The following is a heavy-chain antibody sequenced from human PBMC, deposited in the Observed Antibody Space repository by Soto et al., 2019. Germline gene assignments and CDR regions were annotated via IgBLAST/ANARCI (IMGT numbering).Heavy chain of an antibody. CDR2: INSDGSSA. CDR3: ASFRYASGLDS. D-gene: IGHD6-19*01. Sequence: PGGSLRLSCAVSGFTFSTYWMHWVRQAPGKGLVWVSRINSDGSSASYADSVKGRFTISRDNAKNMPYLQMNSLRAEDTAVYYCASFRYASGLDSWGQGTLVTVSS. V-gene: IGHV3-74*01. CDR1: GFTFSTYW. J-gene: IGHJ5*01.